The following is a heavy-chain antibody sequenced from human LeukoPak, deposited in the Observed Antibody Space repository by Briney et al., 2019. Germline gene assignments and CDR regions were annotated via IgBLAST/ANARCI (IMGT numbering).Heavy chain of an antibody. CDR2: IYPGDSDT. D-gene: IGHD3-10*01. Sequence: GESLKISCKGSGYSFTSYWIGWVRQMPGKGLAWMGIIYPGDSDTRYSPSFQGQVTISADKSISTAYLQWSSLTASDTAMYYRARCSSEKELDYWGQGTLVTVSS. CDR1: GYSFTSYW. CDR3: ARCSSEKELDY. J-gene: IGHJ4*02. V-gene: IGHV5-51*01.